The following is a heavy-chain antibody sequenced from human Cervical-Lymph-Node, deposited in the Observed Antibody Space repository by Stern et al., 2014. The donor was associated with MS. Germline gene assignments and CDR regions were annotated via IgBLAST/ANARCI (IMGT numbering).Heavy chain of an antibody. CDR3: ARRSPMFYLGAARAVGFDT. D-gene: IGHD6-25*01. J-gene: IGHJ3*02. Sequence: QVQLVQSGHDVKKPGASVKGSCPASGYTFDDYYLHWILQVPGQGLEWIGWINPKRGGRKYARKFQGWVTLTRDTSINTAYLELSNLKSNDTAMFYCARRSPMFYLGAARAVGFDTWGQGTEVTVSS. CDR2: INPKRGGR. CDR1: GYTFDDYY. V-gene: IGHV1-2*04.